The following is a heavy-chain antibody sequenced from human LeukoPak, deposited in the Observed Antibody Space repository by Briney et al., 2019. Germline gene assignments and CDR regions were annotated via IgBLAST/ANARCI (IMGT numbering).Heavy chain of an antibody. CDR3: ARRRDFDY. CDR2: ITSTSSYI. V-gene: IGHV3-21*01. J-gene: IGHJ4*02. D-gene: IGHD6-6*01. Sequence: GGSLRLSCAASGFTFSSYSITWVRQAPGKGLEWVSSITSTSSYINYADSAKGRFTISRDNAKNSVYLQMNSLRAEDTAVYYCARRRDFDYWGQGTLVAVSS. CDR1: GFTFSSYS.